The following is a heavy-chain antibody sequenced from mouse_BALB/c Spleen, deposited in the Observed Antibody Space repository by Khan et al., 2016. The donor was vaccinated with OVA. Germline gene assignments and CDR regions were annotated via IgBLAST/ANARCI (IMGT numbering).Heavy chain of an antibody. CDR2: ISSDGDYT. CDR3: ASHLTGSFAY. V-gene: IGHV5-6*01. J-gene: IGHJ3*01. CDR1: GFTFSSYS. D-gene: IGHD4-1*01. Sequence: EVELVESGGDLVKPGGSLKLSCAASGFTFSSYSMSWVRQTPDKRLEWVATISSDGDYTYFPDSVKGRFTFSRYNAKNTLNLQMSSLKSEDTALYYCASHLTGSFAYWGQGTLVTVSA.